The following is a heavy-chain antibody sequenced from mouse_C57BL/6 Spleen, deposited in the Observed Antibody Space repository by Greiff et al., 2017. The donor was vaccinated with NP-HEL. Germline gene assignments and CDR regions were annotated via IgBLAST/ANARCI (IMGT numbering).Heavy chain of an antibody. D-gene: IGHD2-5*01. Sequence: EVQLVESGGGLVKPGGSLKLSCAASGFTFSNYAMSWVRQTPEKRLEWVATISDGGSYTYYPANVKGRFTISRDNAKNNLYLQMSHLKSEDTAMYYCERDRSNYVLLGPFAYWGQGTLVTVSA. CDR2: ISDGGSYT. J-gene: IGHJ3*01. V-gene: IGHV5-4*01. CDR1: GFTFSNYA. CDR3: ERDRSNYVLLGPFAY.